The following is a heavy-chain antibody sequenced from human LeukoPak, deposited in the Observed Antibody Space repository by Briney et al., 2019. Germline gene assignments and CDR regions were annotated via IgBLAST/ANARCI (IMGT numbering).Heavy chain of an antibody. Sequence: PGGSLRPSCAVSGITLSNYGMSWVRQAPGKGLEWVAGISGSGGSTNYADSVKGRFSISRDNPKNTLYLQMNSLRAEDTAVYFSAKRGDVIRVILVGFHKEAYYFDSWGQGALVTVSS. CDR2: ISGSGGST. D-gene: IGHD3-22*01. J-gene: IGHJ4*02. CDR3: AKRGDVIRVILVGFHKEAYYFDS. V-gene: IGHV3-23*01. CDR1: GITLSNYG.